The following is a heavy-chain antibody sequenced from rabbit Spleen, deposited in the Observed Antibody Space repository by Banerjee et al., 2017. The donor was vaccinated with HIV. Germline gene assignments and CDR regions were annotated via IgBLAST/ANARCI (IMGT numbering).Heavy chain of an antibody. Sequence: QSLEESGGGLVQPEGSLTLTCTASGFSFSSRYYMCWVRQAPGKGLEWIGTIDAASGSAYYANWAKGRFTISKTSSTTVTLQMTSLTAADTATYFCARRPDYDGYGYALWGQGTLVTVS. D-gene: IGHD6-1*01. CDR3: ARRPDYDGYGYAL. CDR2: IDAASGSA. J-gene: IGHJ3*01. CDR1: GFSFSSRYY. V-gene: IGHV1S40*01.